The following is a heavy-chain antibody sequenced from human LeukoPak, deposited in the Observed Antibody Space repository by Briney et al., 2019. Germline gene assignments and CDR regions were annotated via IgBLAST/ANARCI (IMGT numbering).Heavy chain of an antibody. V-gene: IGHV1-2*02. D-gene: IGHD4-23*01. CDR1: GYTFTGYY. CDR2: INPNSGGT. Sequence: GASVKASCKASGYTFTGYYMHWVRQAPGQGLEWMGWINPNSGGTNYAQKFQGRVTMTRDTSISTAYMELSRLRSDDTAVYYCARCDTFMVTPPFDYWGQGTLVTVSS. J-gene: IGHJ4*02. CDR3: ARCDTFMVTPPFDY.